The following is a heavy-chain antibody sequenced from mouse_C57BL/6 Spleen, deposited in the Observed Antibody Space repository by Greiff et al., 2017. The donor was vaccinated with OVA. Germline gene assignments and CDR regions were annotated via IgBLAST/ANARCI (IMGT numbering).Heavy chain of an antibody. D-gene: IGHD2-1*01. CDR1: GFTFSSYA. Sequence: EVQLVESGGGLVKPGGSLKLSCAASGFTFSSYAMSWVRQTPEKRLEWVATISDGGSYTYYPDNVKGRFTISRDNAKNNLYLQMSHLKSEDTAMYYCARDVFTMVTIDWYFDVWGTGTTVTVSS. V-gene: IGHV5-4*01. J-gene: IGHJ1*03. CDR2: ISDGGSYT. CDR3: ARDVFTMVTIDWYFDV.